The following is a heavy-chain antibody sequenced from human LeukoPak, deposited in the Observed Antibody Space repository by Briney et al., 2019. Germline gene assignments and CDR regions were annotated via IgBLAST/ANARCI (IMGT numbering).Heavy chain of an antibody. V-gene: IGHV3-48*01. CDR2: ISSSSSTI. CDR1: GFTFSSYE. Sequence: GGPLRLSCAASGFTFSSYEMNWVRQAPGKGLEWVSYISSSSSTIYYADSVKGRFTISRDNAKNSLYLQMNSLRVEDTAVYYCAKLAKYFYGSETYYFFEHWGQGTPVTASS. J-gene: IGHJ4*02. D-gene: IGHD3-10*01. CDR3: AKLAKYFYGSETYYFFEH.